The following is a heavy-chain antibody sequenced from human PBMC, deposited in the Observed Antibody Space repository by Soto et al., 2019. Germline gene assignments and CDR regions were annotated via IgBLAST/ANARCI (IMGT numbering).Heavy chain of an antibody. CDR1: GFTFSSYA. D-gene: IGHD4-4*01. J-gene: IGHJ2*01. Sequence: QVQLVESGGGVVQPGRSLRLSCAASGFTFSSYAMHWVRQAPGKGLEWVAVISYDGSNKYYADSVKGRFTISRDNSKNTLYLQMNCLRLEDTAVYYCARPLWRDDYNWGYFDLWGRGTLVTVPS. CDR2: ISYDGSNK. V-gene: IGHV3-30-3*01. CDR3: ARPLWRDDYNWGYFDL.